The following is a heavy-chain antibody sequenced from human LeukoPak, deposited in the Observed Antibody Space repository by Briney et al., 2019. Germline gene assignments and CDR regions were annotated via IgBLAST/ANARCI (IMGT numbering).Heavy chain of an antibody. D-gene: IGHD4-17*01. CDR2: IYYSGST. CDR3: AREVGGDFDALDY. Sequence: SETLSLTCTVSGGSISSSSYYWGWIRQPPGKGLEWIGSIYYSGSTYYNPSLKSRVTISVDTSKNQFSLKLSSVTAADTAVYYCAREVGGDFDALDYWGQGTLVTVSS. CDR1: GGSISSSSYY. J-gene: IGHJ4*02. V-gene: IGHV4-39*07.